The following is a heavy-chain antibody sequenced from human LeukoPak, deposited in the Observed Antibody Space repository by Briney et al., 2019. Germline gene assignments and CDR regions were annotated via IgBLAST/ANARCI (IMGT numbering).Heavy chain of an antibody. D-gene: IGHD3-10*01. CDR3: ARGTVRERHLYYYYYYMDV. J-gene: IGHJ6*03. Sequence: QPGGSLRLSCAASGFTFSSYWMHWVRHAPGKGLVWVSRINSDGSSTSYADSVKGRFTISRDNAKNTLYLQMNSLRAEDTAVYYCARGTVRERHLYYYYYYMDVWGKGTTVTVSS. CDR2: INSDGSST. CDR1: GFTFSSYW. V-gene: IGHV3-74*01.